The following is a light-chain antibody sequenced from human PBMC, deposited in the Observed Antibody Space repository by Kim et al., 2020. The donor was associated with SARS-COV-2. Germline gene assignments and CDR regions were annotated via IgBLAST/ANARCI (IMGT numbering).Light chain of an antibody. CDR3: QQYNVGPPYT. CDR2: CVP. J-gene: IGKJ2*01. Sequence: VPPGDRAPLSRRAAQCFKSHLPGYPQNPGRAPRLLLYCVPTRATGLPDGFSGCVSGTVFTLPISSLQSEDFAVYYCQQYNVGPPYTFGQGTKLEI. CDR1: QCFKSH. V-gene: IGKV3-15*01.